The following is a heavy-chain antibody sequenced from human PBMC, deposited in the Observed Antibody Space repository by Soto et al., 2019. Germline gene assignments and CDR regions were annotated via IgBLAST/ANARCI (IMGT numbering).Heavy chain of an antibody. CDR3: ARMDGLVRGITKNWFDP. J-gene: IGHJ5*02. CDR2: IDPSDSYT. Sequence: GASLKISCEGSGYSFTRYWISWVRQMPGKGLEWMGRIDPSDSYTNYGPSFQGHVTMSVDKTPSTAYLQWSSLKASDTAMYYCARMDGLVRGITKNWFDPWGQGTLVTVS. V-gene: IGHV5-10-1*01. D-gene: IGHD3-10*01. CDR1: GYSFTRYW.